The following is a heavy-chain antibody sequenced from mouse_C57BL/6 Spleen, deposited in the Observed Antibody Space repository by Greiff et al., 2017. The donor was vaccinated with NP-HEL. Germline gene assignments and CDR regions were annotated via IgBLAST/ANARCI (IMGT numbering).Heavy chain of an antibody. J-gene: IGHJ3*01. CDR2: ISSGSSSI. V-gene: IGHV5-17*01. CDR1: GFTFSDYD. Sequence: EVQLVESGGGLVKPGASLKLSCAASGFTFSDYDMHWVRQAPEKGLEWVAYISSGSSSIYYADTVKGRFTISRDNAKNTLFLQMTSLRSEDTAMYDGAIYDYGWFAYWGQGTLVTVSA. CDR3: AIYDYGWFAY. D-gene: IGHD2-4*01.